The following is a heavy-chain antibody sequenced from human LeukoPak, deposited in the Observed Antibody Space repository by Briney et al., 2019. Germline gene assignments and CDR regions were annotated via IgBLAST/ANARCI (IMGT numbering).Heavy chain of an antibody. CDR3: ARLWPLEYFQH. CDR1: GGSISSYY. J-gene: IGHJ1*01. V-gene: IGHV4-59*01. D-gene: IGHD2-21*01. Sequence: SETLSLTCTVSGGSISSYYWSWIRQPPGKGLEWIGYIYYSGSTNYNPSLKSRVTISVDTSKNQFSLKLSSVTAADTAVYYCARLWPLEYFQHWGQGTLVTVSS. CDR2: IYYSGST.